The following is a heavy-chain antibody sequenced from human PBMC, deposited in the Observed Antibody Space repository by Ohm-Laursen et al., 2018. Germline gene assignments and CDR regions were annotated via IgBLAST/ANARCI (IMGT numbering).Heavy chain of an antibody. Sequence: GSLRLSCAASGFTFSSYVMSWVRQAPGKGLEWVSAISGSGGSTYYADSVKGRFTISRDNAKDSLYLQINSLRVEDTAVYYCGRGPRGINGGKSDRWGQGTLVTVSS. CDR1: GFTFSSYV. D-gene: IGHD7-27*01. V-gene: IGHV3-23*01. CDR2: ISGSGGST. J-gene: IGHJ5*02. CDR3: GRGPRGINGGKSDR.